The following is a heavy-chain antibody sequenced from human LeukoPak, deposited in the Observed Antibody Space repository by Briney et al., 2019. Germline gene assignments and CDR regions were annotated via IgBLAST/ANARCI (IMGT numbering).Heavy chain of an antibody. Sequence: SETLSLTCAVSGGSISNSNWWSWVRQPPGKGLEWIGEIYHSGNTNYNPSLKSRVTITVDTSKNQFSLELNSVIAADTALYFCTTLYYYDTTGYYWRGFDYWGQGALVTVSS. D-gene: IGHD3-22*01. V-gene: IGHV4-4*02. CDR2: IYHSGNT. CDR3: TTLYYYDTTGYYWRGFDY. CDR1: GGSISNSNW. J-gene: IGHJ4*02.